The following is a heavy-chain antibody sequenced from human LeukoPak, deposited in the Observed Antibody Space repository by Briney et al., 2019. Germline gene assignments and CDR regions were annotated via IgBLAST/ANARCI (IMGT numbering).Heavy chain of an antibody. CDR2: IYTSGST. V-gene: IGHV4-61*02. Sequence: SQTLSLTCTVSGGSISSGSYYWSWIRQPAGKGLEWIGRIYTSGSTNYNPSLKSRVTISVDTSKNQFSLKLSSVTAADTAVYYCARDFLGGWYNGGFDPWGQGTLVTVSS. CDR1: GGSISSGSYY. D-gene: IGHD6-19*01. CDR3: ARDFLGGWYNGGFDP. J-gene: IGHJ5*02.